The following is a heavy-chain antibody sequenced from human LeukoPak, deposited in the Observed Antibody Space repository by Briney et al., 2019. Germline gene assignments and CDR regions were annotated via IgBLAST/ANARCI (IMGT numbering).Heavy chain of an antibody. J-gene: IGHJ5*02. Sequence: GGSLRLSCAASGFTFSSYAMSWVRQAAGKGLEWVSSISGSGGSTYYADSVKGRFTISRDSSKNMLYLQMNTLRAEDTAIYYCAKDGIDSGDPNGFDPWGEGTRVTVSS. CDR1: GFTFSSYA. CDR3: AKDGIDSGDPNGFDP. CDR2: ISGSGGST. V-gene: IGHV3-23*01. D-gene: IGHD3-10*01.